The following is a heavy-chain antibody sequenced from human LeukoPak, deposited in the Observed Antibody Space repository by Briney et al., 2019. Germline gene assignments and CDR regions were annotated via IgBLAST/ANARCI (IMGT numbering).Heavy chain of an antibody. D-gene: IGHD3-22*01. J-gene: IGHJ4*02. V-gene: IGHV3-48*04. Sequence: PGGSLRLSCAGSGFTFSSYSMNWVRQAPGKGLEWVSYISSSGSTVYYADSVKGRFTISRDNAKNSLYLQMNSLRAEDTAVYYCARGGDSVSSGYYYWGQGTLVTVSS. CDR3: ARGGDSVSSGYYY. CDR1: GFTFSSYS. CDR2: ISSSGSTV.